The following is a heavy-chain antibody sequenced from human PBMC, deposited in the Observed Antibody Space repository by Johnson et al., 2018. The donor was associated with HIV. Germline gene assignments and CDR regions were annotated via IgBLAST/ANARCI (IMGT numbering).Heavy chain of an antibody. V-gene: IGHV3-30*04. D-gene: IGHD4-17*01. Sequence: VQLVESGGGVVQPGRSLRLSCAASGFTFSSYAMHWVRQAPGKGLEWVAVISYNASNKYYADSVKGRFTISRDNSKTTLFLHINSLRAEDTAVYYCARDPLTLTTTLDAFYLWGQGTMVTVSS. CDR2: ISYNASNK. CDR1: GFTFSSYA. J-gene: IGHJ3*01. CDR3: ARDPLTLTTTLDAFYL.